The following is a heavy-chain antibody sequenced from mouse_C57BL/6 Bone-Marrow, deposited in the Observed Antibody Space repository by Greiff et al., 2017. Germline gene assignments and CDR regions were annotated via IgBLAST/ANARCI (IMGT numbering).Heavy chain of an antibody. CDR1: GFNIKDDY. CDR2: IDPENGDP. CDR3: TTYSIYYEYDGYFDY. J-gene: IGHJ2*01. D-gene: IGHD2-4*01. Sequence: EVQLQQSGAELVRPGASVTLSCTASGFNIKDDYMHWVKQRPEQGLAWIGWIDPENGDPESASKFQGKATITADTSSNTAYLQLSSLTSEDTAVYYCTTYSIYYEYDGYFDYGGQGTTLTVSS. V-gene: IGHV14-4*01.